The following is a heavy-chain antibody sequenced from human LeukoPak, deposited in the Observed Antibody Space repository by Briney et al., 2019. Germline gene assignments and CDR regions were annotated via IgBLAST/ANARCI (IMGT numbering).Heavy chain of an antibody. Sequence: GGSLRLSCAASGFTFSDYWMSWVRQAPGKGLEWVANIKQDGTEKYYVDSAKGRFTISRDNAKNSLYLQMNSLRAEDTAVYYCARPPTTVVTPADYWGQGTLVTVSS. J-gene: IGHJ4*02. CDR2: IKQDGTEK. V-gene: IGHV3-7*01. CDR1: GFTFSDYW. CDR3: ARPPTTVVTPADY. D-gene: IGHD4-23*01.